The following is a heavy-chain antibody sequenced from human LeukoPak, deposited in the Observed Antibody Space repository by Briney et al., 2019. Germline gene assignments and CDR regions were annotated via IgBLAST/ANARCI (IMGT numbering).Heavy chain of an antibody. D-gene: IGHD3-22*01. CDR2: ISVRAGTI. CDR3: AKDFPHYYEVPHGMDV. J-gene: IGHJ6*02. V-gene: IGHV3-48*03. Sequence: GGSLRLSCAASGFGFGQYEINWVRQAPGKGLEWIAYISVRAGTIYYGDSAEGRFSISRDDAKNSLYLQMNGLRVEDTAIYYSAKDFPHYYEVPHGMDVWGQGTTVTV. CDR1: GFGFGQYE.